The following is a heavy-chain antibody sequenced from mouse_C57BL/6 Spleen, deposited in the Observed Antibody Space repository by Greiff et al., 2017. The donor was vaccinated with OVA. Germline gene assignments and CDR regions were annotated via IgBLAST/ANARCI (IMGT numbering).Heavy chain of an antibody. CDR1: GYTFTDYE. J-gene: IGHJ2*01. V-gene: IGHV1-15*01. D-gene: IGHD2-2*01. CDR2: IDPETGGT. Sequence: QVHVKQSGAELVRPGASVTLSCKASGYTFTDYEMHWVKQTPVHGLEWIGAIDPETGGTAYNQKFKGKAILTADKSSSTAYMELRSLTSEDSAVYYCTRGGLSTMVIHFDYWGQGTTLTVSS. CDR3: TRGGLSTMVIHFDY.